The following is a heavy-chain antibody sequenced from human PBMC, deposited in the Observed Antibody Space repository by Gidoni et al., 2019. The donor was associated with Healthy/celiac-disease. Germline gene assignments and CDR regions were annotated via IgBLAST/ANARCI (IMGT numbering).Heavy chain of an antibody. CDR1: GGSFSGYY. CDR2: INHIGST. V-gene: IGHV4-34*01. J-gene: IGHJ6*03. Sequence: QVQLQQWGAGLLKPSETLSLTCAVYGGSFSGYYWSWIRQPPGKGLEWIGEINHIGSTNYNPSLKSRVTISVDTSKNQFSLKLSSVTAADTAVYYCARQTAMASRTMDVWGKGTTVTVSS. CDR3: ARQTAMASRTMDV. D-gene: IGHD5-18*01.